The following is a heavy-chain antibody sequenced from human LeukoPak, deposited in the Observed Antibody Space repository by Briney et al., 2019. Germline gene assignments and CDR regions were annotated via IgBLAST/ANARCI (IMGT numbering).Heavy chain of an antibody. CDR3: TTVYCSRGSCYPDY. CDR1: GGSISSYY. J-gene: IGHJ4*02. Sequence: SETLSLTCSVSGGSISSYYWSWIRQPPGKGLEWIGYIYYSGSTNYNPSLESRVTISVDTSKNQFSLRLNSVTSADTAVYYCTTVYCSRGSCYPDYWGQGTLVTVS. V-gene: IGHV4-59*01. D-gene: IGHD2-15*01. CDR2: IYYSGST.